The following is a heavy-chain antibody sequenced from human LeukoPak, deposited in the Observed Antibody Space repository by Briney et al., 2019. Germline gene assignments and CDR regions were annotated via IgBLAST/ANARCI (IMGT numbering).Heavy chain of an antibody. D-gene: IGHD3-10*01. J-gene: IGHJ6*03. CDR3: ARSPDYFGLFYYYYMDV. CDR2: IYHSGST. CDR1: GGSISSSNW. V-gene: IGHV4-4*02. Sequence: PSGTLSLTCAVSGGSISSSNWWSWVRQPPGKGLEWIGEIYHSGSTNYNPSLKSRVTISVDTSKNQFSLKLSSVTAADTAVYYCARSPDYFGLFYYYYMDVWGKGTTVTISS.